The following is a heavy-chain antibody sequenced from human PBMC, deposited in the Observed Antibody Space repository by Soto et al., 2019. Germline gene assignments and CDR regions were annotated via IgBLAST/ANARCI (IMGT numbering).Heavy chain of an antibody. Sequence: GGALRLSCAASGFSCSDYAMGWVRQAPGKGLEWVSTISRSSATKYYADSVRGRFAVSRDNSSNILYPQMSSLRAADTALYCFVKDYQAGDYADPIYSFLGMDVWGQGTTVTVSS. CDR1: GFSCSDYA. CDR2: ISRSSATK. CDR3: VKDYQAGDYADPIYSFLGMDV. J-gene: IGHJ6*02. D-gene: IGHD4-17*01. V-gene: IGHV3-23*01.